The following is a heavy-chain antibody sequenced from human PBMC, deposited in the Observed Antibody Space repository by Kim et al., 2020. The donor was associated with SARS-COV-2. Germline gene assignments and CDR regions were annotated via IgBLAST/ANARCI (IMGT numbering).Heavy chain of an antibody. CDR2: NYKNEIT. J-gene: IGHJ4*02. D-gene: IGHD4-4*01. CDR1: GDSISSYY. CDR3: TKNAGRGRQSDS. V-gene: IGHV4-59*01. Sequence: SETLSLTCSVSGDSISSYYWSWIRQPPGKGLEWIGYNYKNEITNYNPSLKSRVTISLDTTKNQFSLKVTSVTAADTAVYYCTKNAGRGRQSDSWGQGTLVIVSS.